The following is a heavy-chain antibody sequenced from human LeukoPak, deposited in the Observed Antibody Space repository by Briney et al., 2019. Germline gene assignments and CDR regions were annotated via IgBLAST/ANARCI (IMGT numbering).Heavy chain of an antibody. D-gene: IGHD5-18*01. J-gene: IGHJ4*02. CDR3: AKDQGRGYTYGLYYFDY. V-gene: IGHV1-8*01. CDR1: GYTFTSYD. CDR2: MNPNSGNT. Sequence: ASVKVSCKASGYTFTSYDINWVRQATGQGLEWMGWMNPNSGNTGYAQKFQGRVTMTRNTSISTAYMELSSLRSEDTAVYYCAKDQGRGYTYGLYYFDYWGQGTLVTVSS.